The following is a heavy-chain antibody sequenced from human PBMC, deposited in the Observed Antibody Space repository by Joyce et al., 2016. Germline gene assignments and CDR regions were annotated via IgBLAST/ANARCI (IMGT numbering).Heavy chain of an antibody. D-gene: IGHD2-2*01. CDR2: SKLNSGGT. Sequence: QVQLVQSGAEVKKPGAPVKVSCKASGYTFTDYYIHWVRQAPGQGLEWMGGSKLNSGGTEYPQKVPGRVTMTRDTSIRTAYMELTGLRSDDTAVYYCARGDLRTSSPLFWYFALWGRGTLVTVSS. V-gene: IGHV1-2*02. CDR1: GYTFTDYY. CDR3: ARGDLRTSSPLFWYFAL. J-gene: IGHJ2*01.